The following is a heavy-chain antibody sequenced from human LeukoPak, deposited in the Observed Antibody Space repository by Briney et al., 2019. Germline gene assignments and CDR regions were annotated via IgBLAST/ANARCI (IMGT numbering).Heavy chain of an antibody. CDR2: IFPGDSET. CDR3: ATGVSSGDYYGGNWFDP. V-gene: IGHV5-51*01. J-gene: IGHJ5*02. CDR1: GYSFTTYW. D-gene: IGHD3-22*01. Sequence: GESLKISCKGSGYSFTTYWIGWVRQMPGKGLEWIGIIFPGDSETTYSPSLQGQVTISADKSINTAYLQWSSLRASDTAMYYCATGVSSGDYYGGNWFDPWGQGTLVTVSS.